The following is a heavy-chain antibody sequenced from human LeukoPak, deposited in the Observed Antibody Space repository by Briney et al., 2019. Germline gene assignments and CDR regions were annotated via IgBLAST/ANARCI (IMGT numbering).Heavy chain of an antibody. J-gene: IGHJ4*02. CDR3: AREGFDYGHYVADY. Sequence: GGSLRLSCAASGLSITSYSMNWVRQVPGKGLEWISYISSSGKTIHYADSVKGRLTVSRDNAKQSVYLQMNSLRVEDTAVYYCAREGFDYGHYVADYWGQGTLVTVSS. CDR2: ISSSGKTI. CDR1: GLSITSYS. D-gene: IGHD4-17*01. V-gene: IGHV3-48*04.